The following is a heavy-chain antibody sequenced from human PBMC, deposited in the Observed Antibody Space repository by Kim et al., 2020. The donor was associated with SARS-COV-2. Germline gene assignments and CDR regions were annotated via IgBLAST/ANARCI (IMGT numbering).Heavy chain of an antibody. CDR3: AMPLRIVQGAFDI. Sequence: YSQAFQGTVTISAEKSISTAYLQWSSLKASDTAMYYCAMPLRIVQGAFDIWGQGTMVTVSS. D-gene: IGHD3-22*01. V-gene: IGHV5-51*01. J-gene: IGHJ3*02.